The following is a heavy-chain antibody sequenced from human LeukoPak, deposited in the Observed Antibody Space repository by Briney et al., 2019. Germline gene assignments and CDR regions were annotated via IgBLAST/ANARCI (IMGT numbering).Heavy chain of an antibody. D-gene: IGHD3-22*01. CDR3: ARGIGIFHDSSGYYPDY. CDR1: GFTSSSYA. Sequence: PGGSLRLSCAASGFTSSSYAMHWVRQAPGKGLEWVAVISYDGSNKYYADSVKGRFTISRDNSKNTLYLQMNSLRAEDTAVYYCARGIGIFHDSSGYYPDYWGQGTLVTVSS. CDR2: ISYDGSNK. V-gene: IGHV3-30-3*01. J-gene: IGHJ4*02.